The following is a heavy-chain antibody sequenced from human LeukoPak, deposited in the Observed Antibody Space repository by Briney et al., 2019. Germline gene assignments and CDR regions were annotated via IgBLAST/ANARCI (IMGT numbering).Heavy chain of an antibody. CDR1: GDSISSSVYY. CDR3: ARVELMITFGGVIVIRAFDI. D-gene: IGHD3-16*02. Sequence: ASETLSLTCTVSGDSISSSVYYWTWIPQTPGKGLGGTENICQSGSTYHNPSLKRRVTISVDTCKHQFSLKLSSVTAADTAVYYCARVELMITFGGVIVIRAFDIWGQGTMVTVSS. J-gene: IGHJ3*02. V-gene: IGHV4-39*07. CDR2: ICQSGST.